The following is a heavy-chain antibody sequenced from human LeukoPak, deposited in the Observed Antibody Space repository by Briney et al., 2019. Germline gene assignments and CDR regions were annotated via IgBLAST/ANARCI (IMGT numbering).Heavy chain of an antibody. CDR1: EYSFTTYW. CDR2: IYPNDSDT. D-gene: IGHD3-16*01. V-gene: IGHV5-51*01. Sequence: GESLKISCKGFEYSFTTYWIGWVRQMPGKGLEWMGIIYPNDSDTIYGPSFHGQATISADKSISTAYLQRGRMKASDAAMYYDARYPRGEGFDYWGQGTLVTVSS. J-gene: IGHJ4*02. CDR3: ARYPRGEGFDY.